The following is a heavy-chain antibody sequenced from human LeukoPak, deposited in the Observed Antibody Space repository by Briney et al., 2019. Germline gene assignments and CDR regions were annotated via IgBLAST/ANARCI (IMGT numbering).Heavy chain of an antibody. CDR1: GFTFSSYA. D-gene: IGHD1-26*01. V-gene: IGHV3-64D*06. J-gene: IGHJ4*02. CDR2: ISSNGGST. CDR3: VKMGMGATRAFDY. Sequence: GGSLRLSCSASGFTFSSYAMHWVRQAPGKGLEYVSAISSNGGSTYYADSVKGRFTISRDNSKNTLYLQMSSLRAEDTAVYYCVKMGMGATRAFDYWGQGTLATVSS.